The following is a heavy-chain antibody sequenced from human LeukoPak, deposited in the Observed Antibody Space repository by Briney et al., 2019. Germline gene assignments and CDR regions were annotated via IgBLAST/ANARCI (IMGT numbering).Heavy chain of an antibody. Sequence: PSETLSLTCAVYGGSFSDYYWSWIRQPPGKGLEWIGEINHSGTTNYIPSLKSRVTISVDTSKNQFSLKLTSVTAADTAVYYCARADYGDYPVYYGMDVWGQGTTVTVSS. D-gene: IGHD4-17*01. CDR2: INHSGTT. CDR1: GGSFSDYY. J-gene: IGHJ6*02. V-gene: IGHV4-34*01. CDR3: ARADYGDYPVYYGMDV.